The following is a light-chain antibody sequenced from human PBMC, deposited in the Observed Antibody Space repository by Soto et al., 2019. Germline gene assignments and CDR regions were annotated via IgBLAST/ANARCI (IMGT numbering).Light chain of an antibody. J-gene: IGKJ5*01. Sequence: EIVLTQSPATLSLSPGERATLSCRASQSVNSYLAWYQHKPGQSPRLLIYDASIRATGIPARFSGSGSGTDFTLTISSLEPEDFAVYYCQQRSNWITFGQGTRLEIK. CDR2: DAS. CDR3: QQRSNWIT. V-gene: IGKV3-11*01. CDR1: QSVNSY.